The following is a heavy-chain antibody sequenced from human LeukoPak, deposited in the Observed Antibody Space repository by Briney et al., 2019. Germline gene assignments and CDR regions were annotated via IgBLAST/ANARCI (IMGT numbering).Heavy chain of an antibody. CDR1: GFTSSSYT. J-gene: IGHJ4*02. D-gene: IGHD5-12*01. V-gene: IGHV3-21*01. Sequence: GGSLRLSCAASGFTSSSYTLNWVRQAPGKGLEWVSSISGGSTYILYADSVKGRFTISRDNAKNSLYLQMNSLRAEDTAIYYCERDGRVATIVALDCRGPGTLVTVSS. CDR3: ERDGRVATIVALDC. CDR2: ISGGSTYI.